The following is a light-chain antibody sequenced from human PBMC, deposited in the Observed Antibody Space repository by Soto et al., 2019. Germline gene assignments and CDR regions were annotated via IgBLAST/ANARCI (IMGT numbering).Light chain of an antibody. CDR2: KAS. CDR1: QSISSW. V-gene: IGKV1-5*03. Sequence: DIQMTQSPSTLSASVGDIVTITCRASQSISSWLAWYQQKPGQAPKLLIYKASTLQSGVPSRFSGSGSGTEFTLAISSLQPDDSATYYCQQYNDNWTFGQGTKVDIK. J-gene: IGKJ1*01. CDR3: QQYNDNWT.